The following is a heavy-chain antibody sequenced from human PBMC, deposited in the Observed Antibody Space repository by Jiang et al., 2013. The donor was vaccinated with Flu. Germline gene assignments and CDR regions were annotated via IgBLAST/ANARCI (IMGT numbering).Heavy chain of an antibody. CDR1: GFTFTGYY. CDR3: AKGSGITGTTPDY. J-gene: IGHJ4*02. Sequence: SVKVSCMASGFTFTGYYMNWVRQAPGQGLEWMGWINPSSGDTKYAQKFQGRITMTRDTSISIAYMELNRLRSDDTAVYYCAKGSGITGTTPDYWAQGTLVTVSS. CDR2: INPSSGDT. D-gene: IGHD1-7*01. V-gene: IGHV1-2*02.